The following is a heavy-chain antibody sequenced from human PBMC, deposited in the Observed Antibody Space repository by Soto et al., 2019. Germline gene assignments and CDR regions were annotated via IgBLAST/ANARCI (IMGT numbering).Heavy chain of an antibody. CDR3: ARDGVYDILTGYYSSYYMDV. J-gene: IGHJ6*03. CDR2: IKTDGYAA. D-gene: IGHD3-9*01. CDR1: GFTFDSHW. V-gene: IGHV3-74*01. Sequence: GGSLRLSCVASGFTFDSHWMHWVRQAPGEGLVWVSRIKTDGYAAAYADSVKGRFTISRDNTKNTVYLQMNSLRAEDTAVYYCARDGVYDILTGYYSSYYMDVWGKGTTVTVSS.